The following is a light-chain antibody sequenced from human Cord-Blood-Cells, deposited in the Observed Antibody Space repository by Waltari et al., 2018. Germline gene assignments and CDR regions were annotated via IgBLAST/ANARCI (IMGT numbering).Light chain of an antibody. CDR2: WAS. CDR1: QSVLYSSNNKNY. CDR3: QQYYSTPYS. Sequence: DIVMTQSPDSLAVSLGERAPIHCQSSQSVLYSSNNKNYLAWYQQKPGQPPKLLIYWASTREAGVPDRCSGSGSGTDFTLTISSLQAEDVAVYYCQQYYSTPYSFGQGTKLEIK. V-gene: IGKV4-1*01. J-gene: IGKJ2*03.